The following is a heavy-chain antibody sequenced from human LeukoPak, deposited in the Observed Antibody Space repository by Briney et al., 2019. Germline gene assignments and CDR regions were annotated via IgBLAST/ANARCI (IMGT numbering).Heavy chain of an antibody. CDR3: ARVVKNYGDFYYYGMDV. V-gene: IGHV3-66*01. Sequence: GGSLRLSCAASGFTVSSNYMSWVRHAPGKGLEWVLVIYSGGSTYYADSVKGRFTISRDNSKNTLYLQMNSLRAEDTAVYYCARVVKNYGDFYYYGMDVWGQGTTVTVSS. D-gene: IGHD4-17*01. CDR1: GFTVSSNY. J-gene: IGHJ6*02. CDR2: IYSGGST.